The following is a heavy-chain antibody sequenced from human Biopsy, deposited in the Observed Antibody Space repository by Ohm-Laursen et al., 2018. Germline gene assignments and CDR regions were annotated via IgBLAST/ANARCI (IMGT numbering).Heavy chain of an antibody. CDR3: AADADGYYTEFDY. CDR2: IVPILGHL. J-gene: IGHJ4*02. V-gene: IGHV1-69*04. Sequence: SVKVSCKASGGTFSNYAISWVRQAPGQGLEWVGRIVPILGHLNYAQRFQGRVSITADKSTTYVYMELSRLTSGDTAVYYCAADADGYYTEFDYWGPGPLVTVSS. CDR1: GGTFSNYA. D-gene: IGHD3-3*01.